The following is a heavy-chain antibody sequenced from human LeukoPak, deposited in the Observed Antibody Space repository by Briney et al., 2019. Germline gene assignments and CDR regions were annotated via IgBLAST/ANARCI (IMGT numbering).Heavy chain of an antibody. J-gene: IGHJ4*02. V-gene: IGHV3-7*01. CDR2: IKQDGSEK. D-gene: IGHD3-16*02. Sequence: PGGSLRLSCAASGFTFSSYWMSWVRQAPGKGLEWVANIKQDGSEKYYVDSVKGRFTISRDNAKNSLYLQMNSLRAEDTAVYYCARAILNRYTISAYYFDYWGQGTLVTVSS. CDR3: ARAILNRYTISAYYFDY. CDR1: GFTFSSYW.